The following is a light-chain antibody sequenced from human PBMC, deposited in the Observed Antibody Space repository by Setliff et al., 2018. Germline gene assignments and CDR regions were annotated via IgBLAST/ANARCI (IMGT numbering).Light chain of an antibody. CDR1: NSDVGGYSY. V-gene: IGLV2-8*01. CDR3: SSYAGSNNFV. CDR2: EVS. J-gene: IGLJ1*01. Sequence: QSVLTQPPSASGSPGQSVTISCTGTNSDVGGYSYVSWYQQRPGKAPKLLIYEVSKRPSGVPDRFSGSKSGNTASLTVSGLQAEDEADYYCSSYAGSNNFVFGTGTKVTVL.